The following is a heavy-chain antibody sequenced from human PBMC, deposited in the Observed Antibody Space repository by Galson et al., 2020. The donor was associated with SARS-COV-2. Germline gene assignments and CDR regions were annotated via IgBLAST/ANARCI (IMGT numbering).Heavy chain of an antibody. V-gene: IGHV4-59*01. D-gene: IGHD4-17*01. CDR3: ARDPAPLYGDNYYYGMDV. CDR2: ISYSWST. J-gene: IGHJ6*02. CDR1: DVSMTSYY. Sequence: KTSETLSLTCSVSDVSMTSYYWSWIRQPPGKGLEWIGYISYSWSTNYNPSLRSRVTILVDLSKKQFSLKLSSVTAADTAVYYCARDPAPLYGDNYYYGMDVWGRGTAVIVSS.